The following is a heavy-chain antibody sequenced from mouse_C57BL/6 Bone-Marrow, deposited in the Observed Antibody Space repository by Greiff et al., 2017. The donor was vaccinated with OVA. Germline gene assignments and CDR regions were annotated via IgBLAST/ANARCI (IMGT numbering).Heavy chain of an antibody. J-gene: IGHJ2*01. CDR1: GFSFNTYA. Sequence: GGGLVQPKGSLKLSCAASGFSFNTYAMHWVRQAPGKGLEWVARIRSKSNNYATYYADSVKDRFTIARDDAESMLYLQMNNLKTEDTAMYYCVLVARYWGQGTTLTVSS. V-gene: IGHV10-1*01. CDR3: VLVARY. D-gene: IGHD1-1*01. CDR2: IRSKSNNYAT.